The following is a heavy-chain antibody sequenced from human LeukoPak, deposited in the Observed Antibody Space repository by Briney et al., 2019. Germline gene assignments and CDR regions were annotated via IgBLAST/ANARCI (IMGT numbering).Heavy chain of an antibody. CDR2: INHSGST. V-gene: IGHV4-34*01. J-gene: IGHJ6*02. Sequence: PSETLSLTCAVYGGSFSGYYWSWIRQPAGKGLEWIGEINHSGSTNYNPSLKSRVTISVDTSKNQFSLKLSSVTAADTAVYYCAREGGYSYGPYYYYYGMDVWGQGTTVTVSS. D-gene: IGHD5-18*01. CDR1: GGSFSGYY. CDR3: AREGGYSYGPYYYYYGMDV.